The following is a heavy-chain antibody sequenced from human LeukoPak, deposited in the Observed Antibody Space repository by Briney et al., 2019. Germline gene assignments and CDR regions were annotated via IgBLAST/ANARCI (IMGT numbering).Heavy chain of an antibody. CDR2: ISGSDSST. CDR1: GFTFSSSA. J-gene: IGHJ4*02. V-gene: IGHV3-23*01. CDR3: AKSGYNRFDY. D-gene: IGHD5-24*01. Sequence: GGSLRLSCAASGFTFSSSAMSWVRQAPGKGLEWVSTISGSDSSTYYADSVKGRFTISRDNSKNTLYLQMNSLRADNTAVYYCAKSGYNRFDYWGQGTLVTVSS.